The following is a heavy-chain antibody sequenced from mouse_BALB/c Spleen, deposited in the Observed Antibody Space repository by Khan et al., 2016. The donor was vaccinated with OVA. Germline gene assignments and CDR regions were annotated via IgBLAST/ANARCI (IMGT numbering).Heavy chain of an antibody. J-gene: IGHJ3*01. CDR2: IFPGSGST. Sequence: QIQLVQSGPELVKPGASVKMSCNASGYTFTDYVINWVKQSTGQGLEWIGDIFPGSGSTYYNENFKGKAKLTADKSSNTVYMQLSSLTCEYCAVHFCAREGDSVFAYWGQGTLITVSA. D-gene: IGHD3-1*01. CDR3: AREGDSVFAY. CDR1: GYTFTDYV. V-gene: IGHV1-77*01.